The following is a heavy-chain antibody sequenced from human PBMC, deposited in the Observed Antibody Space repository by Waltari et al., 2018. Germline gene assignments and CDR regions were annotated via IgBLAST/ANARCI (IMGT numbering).Heavy chain of an antibody. CDR3: ARARYYDSSGLFYGLDV. D-gene: IGHD3-22*01. CDR2: IWYDGSKT. V-gene: IGHV3-33*01. Sequence: QAQLVESGGGVVQPGRSLRLSCVASGLSVGSSGFVWGRQAPGKGPEWVSLIWYDGSKTYYEDSVKGRFTMSRDTSKKMFFLQMDSLRAEDTAVYYCARARYYDSSGLFYGLDVWGQGTTVTVSS. J-gene: IGHJ6*02. CDR1: GLSVGSSG.